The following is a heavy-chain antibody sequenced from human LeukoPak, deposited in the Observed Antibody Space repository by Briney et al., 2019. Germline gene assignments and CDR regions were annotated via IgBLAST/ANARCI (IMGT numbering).Heavy chain of an antibody. J-gene: IGHJ6*04. CDR3: ARDPRGSFFYYYGMDV. V-gene: IGHV1-18*01. CDR2: ISAYNGNT. Sequence: ASVKVSCKASGYTFTSYGISWVRQAPGQGLEWMGWISAYNGNTNYAQKLQGRVTMTTDTSTSKAYMEMRSLRSDDTAVYYCARDPRGSFFYYYGMDVWGKGTTVTVSS. CDR1: GYTFTSYG. D-gene: IGHD2-15*01.